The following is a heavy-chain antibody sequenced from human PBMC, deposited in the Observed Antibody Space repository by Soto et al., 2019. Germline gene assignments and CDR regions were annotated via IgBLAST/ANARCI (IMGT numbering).Heavy chain of an antibody. V-gene: IGHV3-53*01. CDR1: GFTVRSNY. CDR2: IYRAGKI. J-gene: IGHJ1*01. Sequence: GGSLRLSCAASGFTVRSNYMTWVRRAPGKGLEWVSVIYRAGKIYYADSVKGRFTTSSDNSQNTWFLQMNSLRAEDTAVYYCARDQADYYDSSGYQHWGQGTLVTVSS. CDR3: ARDQADYYDSSGYQH. D-gene: IGHD3-22*01.